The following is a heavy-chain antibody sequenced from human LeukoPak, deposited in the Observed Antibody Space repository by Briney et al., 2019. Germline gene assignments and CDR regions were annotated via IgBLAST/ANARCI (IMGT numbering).Heavy chain of an antibody. D-gene: IGHD2-2*01. Sequence: GGSLRLSCAASGFTFSSYGMHWVRQAPGKGLEWVAVIWYDGSNKYYADSAKGRFTISRDNSKNTLYLQMNSLRAEDTAVYYCARDGRPDIVVVPAAPYYYYYGMDVWGQGTTVTVSS. V-gene: IGHV3-33*01. J-gene: IGHJ6*02. CDR1: GFTFSSYG. CDR2: IWYDGSNK. CDR3: ARDGRPDIVVVPAAPYYYYYGMDV.